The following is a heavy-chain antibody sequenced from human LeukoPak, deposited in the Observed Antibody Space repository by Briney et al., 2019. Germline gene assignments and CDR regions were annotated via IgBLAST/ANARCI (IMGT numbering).Heavy chain of an antibody. CDR2: INWNGGST. CDR3: ARADSSGWYSNAFDI. D-gene: IGHD6-19*01. Sequence: GGSLRLSCAASGFTFDDYGMSWVRQAPGKGLEWVSGINWNGGSTGYADSVKGRFTISRDNAKNSLYLQMNSLRAEDTALYYCARADSSGWYSNAFDIWGQGTWSPSLQ. J-gene: IGHJ3*02. CDR1: GFTFDDYG. V-gene: IGHV3-20*04.